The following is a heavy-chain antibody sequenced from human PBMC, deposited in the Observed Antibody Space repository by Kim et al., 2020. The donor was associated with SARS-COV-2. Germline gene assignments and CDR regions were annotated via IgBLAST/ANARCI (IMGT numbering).Heavy chain of an antibody. V-gene: IGHV4-39*07. J-gene: IGHJ3*02. CDR1: GGSISSSSYY. CDR3: ARRVSTIVVVVAAKGAFDI. CDR2: IYYSGST. D-gene: IGHD2-15*01. Sequence: SETLSLTCTVSGGSISSSSYYWGWIRQPPGKGLEWIGSIYYSGSTYYNPSLKSRVTISVDTSKNQFSLKLSSVTAADTAVYYCARRVSTIVVVVAAKGAFDIWGQGTMVTVSS.